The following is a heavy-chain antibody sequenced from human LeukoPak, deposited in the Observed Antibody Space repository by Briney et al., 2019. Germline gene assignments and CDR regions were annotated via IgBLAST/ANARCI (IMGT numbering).Heavy chain of an antibody. V-gene: IGHV4-4*07. D-gene: IGHD3-3*01. CDR3: ARGGEWSYDY. CDR1: DDSINDYY. CDR2: IYTTGST. Sequence: PSETLSLTCTVSDDSINDYYWSWIRQPAGKGLEWIGRIYTTGSTNYNPSLKSRVTMSIDMSKNQFSLNLSPVTAADTAVYYCARGGEWSYDYWGQGTLVTVSS. J-gene: IGHJ4*02.